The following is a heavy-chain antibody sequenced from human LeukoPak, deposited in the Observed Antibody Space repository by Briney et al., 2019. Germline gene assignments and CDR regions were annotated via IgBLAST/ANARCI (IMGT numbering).Heavy chain of an antibody. Sequence: GGSLRLSCAASGFPFNDYILNWVRQAPGKGLEWVSSITGSSTYIYYSDSVRGRFTISRDNAKNSLYLQMNSLRAEDTAVYYCARDYSSGIFYGMDVWGPGTTVTVSS. CDR1: GFPFNDYI. CDR3: ARDYSSGIFYGMDV. CDR2: ITGSSTYI. D-gene: IGHD3-10*01. V-gene: IGHV3-21*01. J-gene: IGHJ6*02.